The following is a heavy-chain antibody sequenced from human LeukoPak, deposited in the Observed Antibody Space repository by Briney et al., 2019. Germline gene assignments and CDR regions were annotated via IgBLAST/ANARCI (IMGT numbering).Heavy chain of an antibody. CDR1: GYSISSGYY. J-gene: IGHJ6*03. D-gene: IGHD6-19*01. CDR3: ARAVAGTRGYYYYMDV. CDR2: IYHSGST. Sequence: SETLSLTCTVSGYSISSGYYWGWIRQPPGKGLEWIGSIYHSGSTYYNPSLKSRVTISVDTSKNQFSLKLSSVTAADTAVYYCARAVAGTRGYYYYMDVWGKGTTVTISS. V-gene: IGHV4-38-2*02.